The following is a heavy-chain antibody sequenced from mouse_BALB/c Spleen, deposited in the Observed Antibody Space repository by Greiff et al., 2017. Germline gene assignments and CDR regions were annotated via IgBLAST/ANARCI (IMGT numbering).Heavy chain of an antibody. CDR3: ARDYGNYYAMDY. Sequence: QVTLKESGAELVRPGTSVKVSCKASGYAFTNYLIEWVKQRPGQGLEWIGVINPGSGGTIYNQKFKGKATLTVDKSSSTAYMELRSLTSEDTAVYYCARDYGNYYAMDYWGQGTSVTVSS. J-gene: IGHJ4*01. CDR2: INPGSGGT. V-gene: IGHV1-54*01. CDR1: GYAFTNYL. D-gene: IGHD2-1*01.